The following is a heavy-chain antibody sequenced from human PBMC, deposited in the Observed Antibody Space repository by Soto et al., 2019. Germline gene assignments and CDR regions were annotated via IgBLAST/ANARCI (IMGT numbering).Heavy chain of an antibody. J-gene: IGHJ1*01. CDR1: GAYISDFS. Sequence: LSLTCRVSGAYISDFSCSWIRQPAGKGLDLIGRITINGNTQKNPSFKSRVTMSIDTSRNHFSLNLQSATAADTALYYCARETGENWTYEAHWGTGHRVTVSS. CDR3: ARETGENWTYEAH. V-gene: IGHV4-4*07. D-gene: IGHD1-7*01. CDR2: ITINGNT.